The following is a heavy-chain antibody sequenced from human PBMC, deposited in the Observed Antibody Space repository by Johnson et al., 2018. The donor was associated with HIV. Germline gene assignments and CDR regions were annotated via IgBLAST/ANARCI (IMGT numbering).Heavy chain of an antibody. D-gene: IGHD3-22*01. J-gene: IGHJ3*02. CDR1: GFTFSSYA. CDR2: ISGSGGSI. CDR3: SRVRLLRFRWLWPHDALDI. Sequence: VQLVESGGGLVQPGGSLRLSCAASGFTFSSYAMSWVRQAPGKGLEWVSTISGSGGSIDYADSVKGRFTISRDNSKNTLYLQMNSLRAEDTALYYCSRVRLLRFRWLWPHDALDISGQGTMFTISS. V-gene: IGHV3-23*04.